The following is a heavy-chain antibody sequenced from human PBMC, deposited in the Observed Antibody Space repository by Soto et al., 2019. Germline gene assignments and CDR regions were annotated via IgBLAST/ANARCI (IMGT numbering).Heavy chain of an antibody. D-gene: IGHD4-17*01. CDR3: ARTTVTASYYYMDV. V-gene: IGHV1-18*01. CDR1: GYTFTNYG. Sequence: QVQLVQSGAEVKQPGASVKVSCKASGYTFTNYGFTWVRQAPGQGLEWVGWISTYNGNTKYAQKVQCRLTMTTDMVTSTGNMELTRLRSDDTALYYCARTTVTASYYYMDVWGKGSTVTVSS. J-gene: IGHJ6*03. CDR2: ISTYNGNT.